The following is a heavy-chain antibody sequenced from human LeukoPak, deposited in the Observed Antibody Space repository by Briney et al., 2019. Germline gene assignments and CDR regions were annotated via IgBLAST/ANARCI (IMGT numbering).Heavy chain of an antibody. CDR3: ARDLGSSSWLWVY. D-gene: IGHD6-13*01. Sequence: SQTLSLTCTVSGGSISSGGYYWRCIRQHPGKGLEWIGYIYYSGSTYYNPSLKSRVTISVDTSKNQFSLKLSSVTAADTAVYYCARDLGSSSWLWVYWGRGTLVTVSS. V-gene: IGHV4-31*03. J-gene: IGHJ4*02. CDR2: IYYSGST. CDR1: GGSISSGGYY.